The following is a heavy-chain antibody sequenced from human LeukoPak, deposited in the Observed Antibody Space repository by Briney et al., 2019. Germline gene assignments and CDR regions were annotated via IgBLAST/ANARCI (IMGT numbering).Heavy chain of an antibody. CDR3: ARASYSSGPPGY. Sequence: SSETLSLTCTVSGGSISSYYWSWIRQPPGKGLEWIGYIYYSGSTNYNPSLKSRVTISVDTSKNQFSLKLSSVTAADTAGYYCARASYSSGPPGYWGQGTLVTVSS. J-gene: IGHJ4*02. CDR2: IYYSGST. D-gene: IGHD6-19*01. CDR1: GGSISSYY. V-gene: IGHV4-59*01.